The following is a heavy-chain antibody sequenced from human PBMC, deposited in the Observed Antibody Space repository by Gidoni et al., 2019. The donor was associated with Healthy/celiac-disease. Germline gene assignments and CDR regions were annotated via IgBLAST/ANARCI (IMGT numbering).Heavy chain of an antibody. CDR1: GFTFRRYG. Sequence: QVQLVESGGRVVQPGRSLRLSCAASGFTFRRYGMHWVRQAPGKGLEWVAVIWYDGSNKYYADSVKGRFTISRDNSKNTLYLQMNSLRAEDTAVYYCARDADPLSLRYFDWLPDYWGQGTLVTVSS. CDR3: ARDADPLSLRYFDWLPDY. V-gene: IGHV3-33*01. D-gene: IGHD3-9*01. J-gene: IGHJ4*02. CDR2: IWYDGSNK.